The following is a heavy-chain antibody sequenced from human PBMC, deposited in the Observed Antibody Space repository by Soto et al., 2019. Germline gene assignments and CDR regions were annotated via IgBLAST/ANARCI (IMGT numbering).Heavy chain of an antibody. D-gene: IGHD6-13*01. Sequence: LSLTCAVSGGSISSSNWLSWVLQPPGKGLEWIGEIYHSGSTNYNPSLKSRVTISVDKSKNQFSLKLSSVTAADTAVYYCASRGYSSSWYSLRYNWFDPWGQGTLVTVPS. CDR1: GGSISSSNW. CDR3: ASRGYSSSWYSLRYNWFDP. V-gene: IGHV4-4*02. J-gene: IGHJ5*02. CDR2: IYHSGST.